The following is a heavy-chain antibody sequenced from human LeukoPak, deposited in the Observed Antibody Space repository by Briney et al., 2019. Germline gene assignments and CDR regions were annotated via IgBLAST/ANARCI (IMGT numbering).Heavy chain of an antibody. Sequence: SVTVSCTASGGTFSSYAISWVRQAPGQGLEWMGRIIPIFGIANYAQKFQGRVTITADKSTSTAYMELSSLRSEDTAVYYCARLSYLLDPLTPQSYYYYGMDVWGQGTTVTVSS. D-gene: IGHD3/OR15-3a*01. J-gene: IGHJ6*02. V-gene: IGHV1-69*04. CDR1: GGTFSSYA. CDR2: IIPIFGIA. CDR3: ARLSYLLDPLTPQSYYYYGMDV.